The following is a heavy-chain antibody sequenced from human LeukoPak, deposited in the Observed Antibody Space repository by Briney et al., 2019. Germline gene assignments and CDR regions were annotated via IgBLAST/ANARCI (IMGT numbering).Heavy chain of an antibody. CDR1: GFTFSDYY. CDR3: ASSGYYSTHDY. D-gene: IGHD3-22*01. J-gene: IGHJ4*02. Sequence: GGSLRLSWAASGFTFSDYYMSWIRQAPGKGLEWVSYISSSGSTIYYADSVKGRFTISRDNAKNSLYLQMNSLRAEDTAVYYCASSGYYSTHDYWGQGTLVTVSS. CDR2: ISSSGSTI. V-gene: IGHV3-11*04.